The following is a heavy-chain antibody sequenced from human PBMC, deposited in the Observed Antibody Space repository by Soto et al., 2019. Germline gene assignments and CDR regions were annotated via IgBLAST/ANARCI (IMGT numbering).Heavy chain of an antibody. CDR3: AKGRYGSGNNGFGP. V-gene: IGHV3-30*18. CDR1: GFTFSIYG. Sequence: QVQLVESGGGVVQPGRSLRLSCAASGFTFSIYGMHWVRQAPGKGLEWVAVISYDGSNKYYADSVKGRLTISRDNSKNPQYLQMHSRRAEARAVYYCAKGRYGSGNNGFGPWGPGTLVHVPS. J-gene: IGHJ5*02. D-gene: IGHD6-19*01. CDR2: ISYDGSNK.